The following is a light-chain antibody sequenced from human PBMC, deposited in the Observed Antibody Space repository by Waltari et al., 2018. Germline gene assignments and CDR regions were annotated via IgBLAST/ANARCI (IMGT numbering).Light chain of an antibody. CDR1: NSNIGSNV. J-gene: IGLJ2*01. V-gene: IGLV1-44*01. CDR3: ATWDDRLTGVV. Sequence: QSALTQPPSASGTPGQTVTIFCSGGNSNIGSNVLNWYQQVPGTAPKLLIYSNTYRPSGVPDRFSCSKSGTSASLAISGLQSDDEGDYYCATWDDRLTGVVFGGGTQVTVL. CDR2: SNT.